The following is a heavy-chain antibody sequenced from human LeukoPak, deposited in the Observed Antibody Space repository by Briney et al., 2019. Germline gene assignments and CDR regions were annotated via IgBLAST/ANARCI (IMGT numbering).Heavy chain of an antibody. D-gene: IGHD2-21*01. J-gene: IGHJ3*02. Sequence: SETLSLTCTVSGYSISSGYYWGWIRQPPGKGLEWIGSIYHSGSTYYNPSLKSRVTISVDRSKNQFSLKLSSVTAADTAVYYCARDGGVGITDIWGQGTMVTVSS. V-gene: IGHV4-38-2*02. CDR1: GYSISSGYY. CDR3: ARDGGVGITDI. CDR2: IYHSGST.